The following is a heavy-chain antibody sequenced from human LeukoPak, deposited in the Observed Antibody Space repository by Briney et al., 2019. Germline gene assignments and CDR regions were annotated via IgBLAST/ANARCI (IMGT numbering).Heavy chain of an antibody. CDR3: ARWANDYGAKSSYYFDY. CDR1: GSTFSSSA. Sequence: GASVTVSCKASGSTFSSSAISWVRQAPGQGLEWMGRIIPVFGTANYAQKFQGRITITADRSTSTAYMELSSLRSEDTAVYFCARWANDYGAKSSYYFDYWGQGTLVTVSS. D-gene: IGHD4-23*01. V-gene: IGHV1-69*06. J-gene: IGHJ4*02. CDR2: IIPVFGTA.